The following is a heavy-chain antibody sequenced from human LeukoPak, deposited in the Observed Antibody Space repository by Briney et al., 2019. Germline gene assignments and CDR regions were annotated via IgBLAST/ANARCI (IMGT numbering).Heavy chain of an antibody. Sequence: GGSLGLSCAASGFTFSTYWMTWVRQAPGKGLEWVANIKHDGSGPSYLDSVKGRFTISRDNARNSLSLQMSSLRAEDTAVYYCARAREITVSGTDYFDYWGQGTLVTVSS. CDR1: GFTFSTYW. V-gene: IGHV3-7*01. CDR2: IKHDGSGP. J-gene: IGHJ4*02. CDR3: ARAREITVSGTDYFDY. D-gene: IGHD6-19*01.